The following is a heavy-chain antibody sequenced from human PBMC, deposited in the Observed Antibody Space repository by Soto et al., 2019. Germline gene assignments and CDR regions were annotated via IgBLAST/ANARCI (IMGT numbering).Heavy chain of an antibody. CDR1: GFTFSSYG. V-gene: IGHV3-30*18. CDR2: ISYDGSNK. Sequence: ESGGGVVQPGRSLRLSCAASGFTFSSYGMHWVRQAPGKGLEWVAVISYDGSNKYYADSVKGRFTISRDNSKNTLYLQMNSLRAEDTAVYYCAKGDGTTVDGMDVWGQGTTVTVSS. D-gene: IGHD2-2*01. J-gene: IGHJ6*02. CDR3: AKGDGTTVDGMDV.